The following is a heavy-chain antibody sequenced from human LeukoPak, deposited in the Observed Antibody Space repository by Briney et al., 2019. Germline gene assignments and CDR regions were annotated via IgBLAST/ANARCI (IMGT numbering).Heavy chain of an antibody. CDR3: AAVQGAVAGTYAFDI. CDR2: INPNSGGT. D-gene: IGHD6-19*01. CDR1: GYTFTGYY. V-gene: IGHV1-2*02. J-gene: IGHJ3*02. Sequence: GASVKVSCKASGYTFTGYYMHWVRQAPGQGLEWMGWINPNSGGTNYAQKFQERVTITRDMSTSTAYMELSSLRSEDTAVYYCAAVQGAVAGTYAFDIWGQGTMVTVSS.